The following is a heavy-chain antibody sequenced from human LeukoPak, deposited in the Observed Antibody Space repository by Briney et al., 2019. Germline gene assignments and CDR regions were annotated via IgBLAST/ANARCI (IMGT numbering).Heavy chain of an antibody. V-gene: IGHV4-59*12. CDR1: GGSISSYY. D-gene: IGHD3-16*01. Sequence: SETLSLTCTVSGGSISSYYWSWIRQPPGKGLEWIGYISYSGSANYNPSLKSRVTMSVDTSKNQFSLKLSSVTAADTAVYYCARTNRGGFFDYWGQGTLVTVSS. CDR3: ARTNRGGFFDY. CDR2: ISYSGSA. J-gene: IGHJ4*02.